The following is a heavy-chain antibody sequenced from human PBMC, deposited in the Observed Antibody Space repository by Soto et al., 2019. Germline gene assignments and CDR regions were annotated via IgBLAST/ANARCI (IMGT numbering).Heavy chain of an antibody. Sequence: PSQTLSLTCAISGDSVSSNSAAWNWIRQSPSRGLEWLGRTYYRSKWYNDYAVSVKSRITINPDTSKNQFSLQLNSVTPEDTAVYYCARSPPAAGTGLYYYYGMDVWGQGTTVTV. D-gene: IGHD6-13*01. CDR1: GDSVSSNSAA. J-gene: IGHJ6*02. CDR3: ARSPPAAGTGLYYYYGMDV. CDR2: TYYRSKWYN. V-gene: IGHV6-1*01.